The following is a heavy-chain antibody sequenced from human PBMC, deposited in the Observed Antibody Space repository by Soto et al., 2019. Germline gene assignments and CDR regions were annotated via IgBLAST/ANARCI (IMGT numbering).Heavy chain of an antibody. D-gene: IGHD3-10*01. CDR3: ARAGPPRRKRLDP. J-gene: IGHJ5*02. V-gene: IGHV4-30-4*01. CDR1: GGTISSGDYY. CDR2: IYYSGST. Sequence: SETLSLTCIVSGGTISSGDYYWSWIRQPPGKGLEWIGYIYYSGSTDYNPSLKSRVTISMETSKNQFSLKLNSVTAADTAVYYGARAGPPRRKRLDPWSQGTRVTVSS.